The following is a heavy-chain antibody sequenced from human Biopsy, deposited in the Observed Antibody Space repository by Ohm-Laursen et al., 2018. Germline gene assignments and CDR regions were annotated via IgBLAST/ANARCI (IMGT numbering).Heavy chain of an antibody. Sequence: SDTLSLTCTVSDDSIRNFYWTWIRQPPGQGLEWIGHASYSGYTNYNPSLKSRVTISVDTSKNHFSLNLRSVTAADTAAFYCARLRGGVVINYSWFDPWGQGILVTVSS. V-gene: IGHV4-59*08. CDR1: DDSIRNFY. J-gene: IGHJ5*02. D-gene: IGHD3-3*01. CDR3: ARLRGGVVINYSWFDP. CDR2: ASYSGYT.